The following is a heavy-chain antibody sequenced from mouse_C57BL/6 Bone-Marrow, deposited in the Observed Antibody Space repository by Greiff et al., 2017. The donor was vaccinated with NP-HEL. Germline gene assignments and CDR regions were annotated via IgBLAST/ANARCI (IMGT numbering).Heavy chain of an antibody. D-gene: IGHD1-1*01. CDR2: ISSGGSYT. Sequence: EVQRVESGGDLVKPGGSLKLSCAASGFTFSSYGMSWVRQTPDKRLEWVATISSGGSYTYYPDSVKGRFTISRDNAKNTLYLQMGSLKSEDTAMYYCARHLFTTVVYFDYWGQGTTLTVSS. J-gene: IGHJ2*01. CDR3: ARHLFTTVVYFDY. V-gene: IGHV5-6*01. CDR1: GFTFSSYG.